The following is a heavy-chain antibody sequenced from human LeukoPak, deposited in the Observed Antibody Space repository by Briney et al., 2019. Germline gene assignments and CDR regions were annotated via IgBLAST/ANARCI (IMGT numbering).Heavy chain of an antibody. CDR1: GGSISSGSYY. CDR3: ARDVVARPYDWFDP. Sequence: SETLSLTCTVSGGSISSGSYYWSWIRQPAGKGLEWIGRIYTSGSTNYNPSLKSRVTISVDTSKNQFSLKLSSVTAADTAVYYSARDVVARPYDWFDPWGQGTLVTVSS. D-gene: IGHD5-12*01. CDR2: IYTSGST. J-gene: IGHJ5*02. V-gene: IGHV4-61*02.